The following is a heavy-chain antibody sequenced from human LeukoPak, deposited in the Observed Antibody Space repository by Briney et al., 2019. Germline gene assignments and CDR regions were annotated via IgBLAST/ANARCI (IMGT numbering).Heavy chain of an antibody. CDR3: ARVRSTRITMVRGVIMDPYFDY. D-gene: IGHD3-10*01. J-gene: IGHJ4*02. Sequence: GASVKVSCKASGYTFTSYGISWVRQAPGQGLEWMGWISAYNGNTNYAQKLQGRVTMTTDTSTSTAYMELRSLRSDDTAVYYCARVRSTRITMVRGVIMDPYFDYWGQGTLVTVSS. CDR2: ISAYNGNT. V-gene: IGHV1-18*01. CDR1: GYTFTSYG.